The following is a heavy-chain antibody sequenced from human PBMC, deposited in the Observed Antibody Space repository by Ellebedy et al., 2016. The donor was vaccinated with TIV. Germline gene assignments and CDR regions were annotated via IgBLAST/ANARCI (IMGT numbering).Heavy chain of an antibody. J-gene: IGHJ5*02. Sequence: GESLKISCVASGFSFRSYWMSWVRQAPGKGLEWVANIYQDGSDQYYADSVKGRFTISRDNANKSLFLQMNNLRVDDTAVYYCARRGSYGDYTVQVNSWFDTWGQGTLVSVSS. CDR3: ARRGSYGDYTVQVNSWFDT. CDR1: GFSFRSYW. CDR2: IYQDGSDQ. V-gene: IGHV3-7*01. D-gene: IGHD4-17*01.